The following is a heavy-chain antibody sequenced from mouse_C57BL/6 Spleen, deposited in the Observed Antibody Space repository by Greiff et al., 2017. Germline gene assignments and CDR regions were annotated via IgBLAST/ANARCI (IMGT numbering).Heavy chain of an antibody. CDR2: IDPSDSYT. Sequence: QVQLQQPGAELVMPGASVKLSCKASGYTFTSYWMHWVKQRPGQGLDWIGEIDPSDSYTNYNQKFKGKSTLTVDKSSSTAYMQLSSLTSEDSAVYYCAASYDGYFAYWGQGTLVTVSA. V-gene: IGHV1-69*01. J-gene: IGHJ3*01. CDR1: GYTFTSYW. CDR3: AASYDGYFAY. D-gene: IGHD2-3*01.